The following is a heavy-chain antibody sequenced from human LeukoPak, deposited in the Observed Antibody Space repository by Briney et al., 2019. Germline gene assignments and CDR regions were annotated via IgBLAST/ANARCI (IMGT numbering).Heavy chain of an antibody. J-gene: IGHJ4*02. CDR2: IYPGDSDT. V-gene: IGHV5-51*01. Sequence: GESLQISCKGSGYIFTSYWIGWVRQLPGKGLEWMGIIYPGDSDTRYSPSFQGQVTISADKSISTAYLQWSSLKASDTAMYYCARTSNYYFDYWGQGTLVTVSS. CDR1: GYIFTSYW. CDR3: ARTSNYYFDY.